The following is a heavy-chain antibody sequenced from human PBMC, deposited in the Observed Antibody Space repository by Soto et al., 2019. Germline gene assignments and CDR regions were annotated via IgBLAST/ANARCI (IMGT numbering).Heavy chain of an antibody. D-gene: IGHD3-10*01. Sequence: SETLSLTCAVYGGSFSGYYWSWIRQPPGKGLEWIGEINHSGGTNYNPSLKSRVTISVDTSKNQVSLKLSSVTAADTAVYYCARVSGIYYYGMDVWGQGTTVTVSS. CDR1: GGSFSGYY. J-gene: IGHJ6*02. CDR2: INHSGGT. V-gene: IGHV4-34*01. CDR3: ARVSGIYYYGMDV.